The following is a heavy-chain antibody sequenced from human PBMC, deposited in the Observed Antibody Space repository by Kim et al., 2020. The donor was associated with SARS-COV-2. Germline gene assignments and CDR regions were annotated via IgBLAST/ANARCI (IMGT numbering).Heavy chain of an antibody. CDR2: IYYSGST. CDR1: GGSISSSSYY. CDR3: ARLNGPTNDYGDPVLPFSYFDY. V-gene: IGHV4-39*01. J-gene: IGHJ4*02. Sequence: SETLSLTCTVSGGSISSSSYYWGWIRQPPGKGLEWIGSIYYSGSTYYNPSLKSRVTISVDTSKNQFSLKLSSVTAADTAVYYCARLNGPTNDYGDPVLPFSYFDYWGQGTLVTVSS. D-gene: IGHD4-17*01.